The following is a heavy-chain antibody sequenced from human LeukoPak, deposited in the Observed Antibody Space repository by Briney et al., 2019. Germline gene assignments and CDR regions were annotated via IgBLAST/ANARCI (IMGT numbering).Heavy chain of an antibody. CDR3: ARDGGTLWFGELSSFDY. D-gene: IGHD3-10*01. Sequence: GASVKVSCKASGYTFTSYGISWVRQAPGQGLEWMGWISAYNGNTNYAQKLQGRVTMTTDTSTSTAYMELRSLRSDDTAVYYCARDGGTLWFGELSSFDYWGQGTLVTVSS. CDR1: GYTFTSYG. V-gene: IGHV1-18*01. CDR2: ISAYNGNT. J-gene: IGHJ4*02.